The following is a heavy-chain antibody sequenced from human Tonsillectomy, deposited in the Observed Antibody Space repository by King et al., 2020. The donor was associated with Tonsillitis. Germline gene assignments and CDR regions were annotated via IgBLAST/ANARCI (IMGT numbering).Heavy chain of an antibody. V-gene: IGHV4-4*07. CDR3: ASGAEYSGSSFDY. D-gene: IGHD1-26*01. CDR2: NYTRGST. CDR1: GGSISSYY. J-gene: IGHJ4*02. Sequence: QLQESGPGLVKPSGTLSLTCTVSGGSISSYYWSWIRQPAGKGLEWVGRNYTRGSTNNNPTLKSRVTMSVETSKNQFSLKLSAVTAADTAVYYCASGAEYSGSSFDYWGQGTLVTVSS.